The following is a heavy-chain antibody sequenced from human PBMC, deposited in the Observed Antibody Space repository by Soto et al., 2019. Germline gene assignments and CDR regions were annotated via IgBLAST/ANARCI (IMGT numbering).Heavy chain of an antibody. CDR2: IYWDDDK. Sequence: QITLKESGPTLVKPTQTLTLTCTFSGFSLSTSGVGVGWIRQPPGKALEWLALIYWDDDKRYSPSLKSRLTITKDTTKTQVVLTMTNMDPVDTATYYCAHSLAASNYVDYEPINSFDYWGQGTLVTVSS. V-gene: IGHV2-5*02. J-gene: IGHJ4*02. D-gene: IGHD4-17*01. CDR3: AHSLAASNYVDYEPINSFDY. CDR1: GFSLSTSGVG.